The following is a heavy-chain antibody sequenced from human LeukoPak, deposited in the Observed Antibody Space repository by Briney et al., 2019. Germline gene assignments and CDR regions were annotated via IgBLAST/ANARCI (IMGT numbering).Heavy chain of an antibody. CDR2: IFYGGNT. V-gene: IGHV4-39*01. CDR3: ARHRSYYFDY. CDR1: GASISDSSHY. J-gene: IGHJ4*02. D-gene: IGHD3-10*01. Sequence: SETLSLTCTVSGASISDSSHYWGWIRQPPGKGLEWVGSIFYGGNTSYNPSLRSRVTISVDTSKNQFSLKVDSVTAADTAVFYCARHRSYYFDYWGQGMLVTVSS.